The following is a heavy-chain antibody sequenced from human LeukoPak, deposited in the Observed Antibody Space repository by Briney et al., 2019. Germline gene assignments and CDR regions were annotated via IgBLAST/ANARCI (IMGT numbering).Heavy chain of an antibody. V-gene: IGHV3-21*01. D-gene: IGHD2-2*01. CDR2: ISSSSSYI. Sequence: GGSLRLSCAASGFTFISYSMNWVRQAPGEGLEWVSSISSSSSYIYYADSVKGRFTISRDNAKNSLYLQMNNLRAEDTAVYYCARDFAAAIDYWGQGTLVTVSS. CDR1: GFTFISYS. CDR3: ARDFAAAIDY. J-gene: IGHJ4*02.